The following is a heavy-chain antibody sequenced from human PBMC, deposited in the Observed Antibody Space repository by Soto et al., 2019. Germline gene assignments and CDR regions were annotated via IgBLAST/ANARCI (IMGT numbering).Heavy chain of an antibody. CDR2: ISYTGST. Sequence: SETLCLTCSVSGGSISSYYWGWIRQPPGKGLEWIGYISYTGSTDYSPSLKSRVTISVDTSKNQFSLKVRSVTAADTAIYFCARHYPIGNNWNYFDYWGRGTLVTVSS. CDR3: ARHYPIGNNWNYFDY. V-gene: IGHV4-59*08. J-gene: IGHJ4*02. D-gene: IGHD1-1*01. CDR1: GGSISSYY.